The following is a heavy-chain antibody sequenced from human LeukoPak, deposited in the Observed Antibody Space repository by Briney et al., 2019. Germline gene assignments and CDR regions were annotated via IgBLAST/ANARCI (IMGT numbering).Heavy chain of an antibody. CDR1: GFTFRDYW. Sequence: GGSLRLSCAASGFTFRDYWMSWMRQAPGRGLEWVANIKYDGDEEYYVDSVKGRFTISRDNAKNSLYLQLNSLRVEDTAVYYCRSGGAAPGAFDNWGQGTLVTVSP. D-gene: IGHD6-13*01. CDR3: RSGGAAPGAFDN. V-gene: IGHV3-7*01. CDR2: IKYDGDEE. J-gene: IGHJ4*02.